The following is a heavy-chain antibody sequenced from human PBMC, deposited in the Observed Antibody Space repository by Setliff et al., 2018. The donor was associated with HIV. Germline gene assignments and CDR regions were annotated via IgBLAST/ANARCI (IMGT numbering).Heavy chain of an antibody. CDR1: GGSISNYY. J-gene: IGHJ4*02. CDR3: ARHPREEPQRNYKFDS. V-gene: IGHV4-4*09. CDR2: IYSTGYT. D-gene: IGHD1-7*01. Sequence: SETLSVTCTVSGGSISNYYWSWIRQPPGKGLEWIGYIYSTGYTNYHPSLKTRATISLDTSKSQFSLRLTSVTATDTAIYYCARHPREEPQRNYKFDSWGQGTLVTVSS.